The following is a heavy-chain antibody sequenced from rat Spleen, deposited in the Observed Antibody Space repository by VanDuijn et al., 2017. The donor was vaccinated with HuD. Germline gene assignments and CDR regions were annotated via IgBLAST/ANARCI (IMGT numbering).Heavy chain of an antibody. V-gene: IGHV6-8*01. J-gene: IGHJ3*01. CDR2: IKAKSSNYAT. CDR1: GVTFSDAW. CDR3: AEAY. Sequence: EVQLMETGGGLVQPGNSLKLTCATSGVTFSDAWMHWVRQSPDKQLEWVAQIKAKSSNYATYYAESVKGRFTISRDDSKSSIYLQMNNLKEEDTAIYYCAEAYWGQGTLVTVSS.